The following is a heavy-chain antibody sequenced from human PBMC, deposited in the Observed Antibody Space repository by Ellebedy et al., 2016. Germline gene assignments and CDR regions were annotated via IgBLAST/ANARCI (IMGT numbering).Heavy chain of an antibody. J-gene: IGHJ4*02. CDR3: ARDHHMGAKSGFDY. Sequence: GGSLRLSCAASGFPFSNYDIHWVRQAPGKGLEWVAVISFDGGANYYADSVKGRFTISRDNSKNTMYLHMDSLRPDDTAMYYCARDHHMGAKSGFDYWGQGTLVTVSS. D-gene: IGHD3-16*01. CDR1: GFPFSNYD. V-gene: IGHV3-30*03. CDR2: ISFDGGAN.